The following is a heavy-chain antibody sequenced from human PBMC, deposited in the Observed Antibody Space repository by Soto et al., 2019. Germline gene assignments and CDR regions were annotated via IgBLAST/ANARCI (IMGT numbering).Heavy chain of an antibody. CDR2: INPNSGGT. CDR3: ARSTMVTEDAFDI. Sequence: ASVKVSCKASGYTFTGYYMHWVRQAPGQGLKWMGWINPNSGGTNYAQKFQGRVTMTRDTSISTAYMELSRLRSDDTPVYYCARSTMVTEDAFDIWGQGTMVTVSS. V-gene: IGHV1-2*02. J-gene: IGHJ3*02. CDR1: GYTFTGYY. D-gene: IGHD5-18*01.